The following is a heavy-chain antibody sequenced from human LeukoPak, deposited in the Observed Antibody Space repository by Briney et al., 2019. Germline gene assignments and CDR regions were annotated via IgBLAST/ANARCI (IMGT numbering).Heavy chain of an antibody. V-gene: IGHV5-51*01. Sequence: GESLQISCKGSGSSFTSYWIGWVRQVPGKGLEWMGIIYPGDSDTRYSPSFQGQVVISADRSIRTAYLQWNTLKTSDTAMYYCVRQRGASGTINHFDPWGQGALVTVSS. CDR3: VRQRGASGTINHFDP. D-gene: IGHD3-10*01. J-gene: IGHJ5*02. CDR2: IYPGDSDT. CDR1: GSSFTSYW.